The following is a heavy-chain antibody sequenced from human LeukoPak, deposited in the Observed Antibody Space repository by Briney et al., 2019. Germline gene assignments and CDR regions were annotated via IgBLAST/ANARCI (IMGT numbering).Heavy chain of an antibody. CDR1: GGSISSYY. D-gene: IGHD3-22*01. Sequence: PSETLSLTCTVSGGSISSYYWSWIRQPPGKGLEWIGYIYYSGSTNYNPSLKSRVTISVDTSKNQFSLKLSSVTAADTAVYYCASSTYYYDSSGYQARGYNYYYMDVWGKGTTVTVSS. V-gene: IGHV4-59*01. CDR3: ASSTYYYDSSGYQARGYNYYYMDV. J-gene: IGHJ6*03. CDR2: IYYSGST.